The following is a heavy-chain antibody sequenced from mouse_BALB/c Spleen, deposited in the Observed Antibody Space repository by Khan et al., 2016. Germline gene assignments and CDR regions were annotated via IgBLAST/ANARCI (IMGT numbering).Heavy chain of an antibody. J-gene: IGHJ3*01. D-gene: IGHD3-1*01. V-gene: IGHV9-3*02. Sequence: QIQLVQSGPELKKPGETVKISCKASGYTFTNYGMNWVKQAPGKGLKWMGWIHTSTGEPTYAEEFKGRVAFSLETSASPAYLQINTLKSEDTATYFCARTARATFAYWGQGTLVTVSA. CDR1: GYTFTNYG. CDR2: IHTSTGEP. CDR3: ARTARATFAY.